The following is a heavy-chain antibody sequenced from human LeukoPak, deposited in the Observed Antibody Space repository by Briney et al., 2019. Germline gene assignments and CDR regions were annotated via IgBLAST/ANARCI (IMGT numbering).Heavy chain of an antibody. V-gene: IGHV3-23*01. D-gene: IGHD4-17*01. CDR3: AKNGEELDVGYRDLVFGYYHYYMDV. CDR1: GFTFNRYG. J-gene: IGHJ6*03. Sequence: PGGSLRLSRAASGFTFNRYGMSWVRQAPGKGLEWVSSVGGGGVTTYYGDTVKGRFSITRDNFKNTVHLQMNSLRAEDTAIYYCAKNGEELDVGYRDLVFGYYHYYMDVWGKGTAVTVSS. CDR2: VGGGGVTT.